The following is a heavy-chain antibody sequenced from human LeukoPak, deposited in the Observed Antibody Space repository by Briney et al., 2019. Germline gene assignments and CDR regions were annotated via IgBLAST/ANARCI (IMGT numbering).Heavy chain of an antibody. D-gene: IGHD6-19*01. V-gene: IGHV3-23*01. J-gene: IGHJ4*02. CDR1: GFTFSSYA. CDR2: ISGSGGSA. CDR3: AKAPHVAVAELYYFDY. Sequence: GGSLRLSCAASGFTFSSYAMSWVRQAPGKGLEWDSAISGSGGSAYYADSVKGRFTISRDNSKNTLYLQMNSLRAEDTAVYYCAKAPHVAVAELYYFDYWGQGTLVTVSS.